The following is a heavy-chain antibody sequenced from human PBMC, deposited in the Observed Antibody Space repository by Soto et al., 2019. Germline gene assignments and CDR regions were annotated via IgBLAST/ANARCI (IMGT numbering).Heavy chain of an antibody. Sequence: ASVKVSCKASGYTSTNYGMHWVRQAPGQRLEWIGWINAGSGNTKYSQKFQGRITITRDTSASTVYMELSSLRSEDTVVYYCANDIKEIQGAKGLNYWGQGALVTVSS. CDR2: INAGSGNT. V-gene: IGHV1-3*01. D-gene: IGHD2-15*01. J-gene: IGHJ4*02. CDR3: ANDIKEIQGAKGLNY. CDR1: GYTSTNYG.